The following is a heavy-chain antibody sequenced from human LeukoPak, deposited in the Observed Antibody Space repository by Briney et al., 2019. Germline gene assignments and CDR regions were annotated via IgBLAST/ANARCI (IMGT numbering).Heavy chain of an antibody. CDR1: GFTFNSYG. CDR3: AKGGKRDYFDY. CDR2: ISYDGSNK. J-gene: IGHJ4*02. Sequence: PGRSLRLSCAASGFTFNSYGMHWVRQAPGKGLEWVAVISYDGSNKYYADSVKGRFTISRDNSKNTLYLQMNSLRAEDTAVYYCAKGGKRDYFDYWGQGTLVTVSS. V-gene: IGHV3-30*18.